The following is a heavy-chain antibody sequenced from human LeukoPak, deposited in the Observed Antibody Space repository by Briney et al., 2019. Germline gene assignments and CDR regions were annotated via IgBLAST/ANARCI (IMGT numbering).Heavy chain of an antibody. D-gene: IGHD6-13*01. J-gene: IGHJ6*02. Sequence: ASVKVSCKASGYTFTGYYMHWVRQAPGQGLEWMGWINPNSGGTNYAQKFQVRVTMTRDTSISTAYMELSRLRSDDTAVYYCARARYSSSWYPDYYYYGMDVWGQGTTVTVSS. CDR2: INPNSGGT. CDR3: ARARYSSSWYPDYYYYGMDV. CDR1: GYTFTGYY. V-gene: IGHV1-2*02.